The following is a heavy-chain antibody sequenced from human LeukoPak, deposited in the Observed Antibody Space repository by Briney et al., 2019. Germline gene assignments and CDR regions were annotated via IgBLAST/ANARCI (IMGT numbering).Heavy chain of an antibody. CDR2: MNPNSGNT. V-gene: IGHV1-8*03. CDR1: GYTFTSYD. D-gene: IGHD3-10*01. Sequence: ASVKVSCKASGYTFTSYDINWVRQATGQGLEWMGWMNPNSGNTGYAQKFQGRVTITRNTSISTAYMELSSLRSDDTAVYYCYGSGSHAVDYWGQGTLVTVSS. CDR3: YGSGSHAVDY. J-gene: IGHJ4*02.